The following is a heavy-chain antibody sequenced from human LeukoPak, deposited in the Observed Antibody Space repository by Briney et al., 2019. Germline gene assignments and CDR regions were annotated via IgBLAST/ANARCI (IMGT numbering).Heavy chain of an antibody. CDR3: AKDAALYPFFFDY. J-gene: IGHJ4*02. CDR1: GFTFSNYA. Sequence: WGSLRLSCAVSGFTFSNYAMSWVRQAPGKGLEWVSAVSGSGGHTYYADSVKGRFTISRDNSKNTLYLQMDTLRAEDTAVYYCAKDAALYPFFFDYWGQGTLVTVSS. D-gene: IGHD3-16*01. CDR2: VSGSGGHT. V-gene: IGHV3-23*01.